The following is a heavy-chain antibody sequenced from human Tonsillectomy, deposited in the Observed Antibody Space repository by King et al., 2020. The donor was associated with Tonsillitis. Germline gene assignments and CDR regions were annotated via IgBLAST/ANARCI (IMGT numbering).Heavy chain of an antibody. CDR3: ARVVYGGAFDI. Sequence: VQLVESGGGLVQPGGSLSLSCAVSVVTFKSFSMSWVPQGPGKGLELWADINSYGNEKYDVDFVTGRFPISRDNARNSLFLQMNSLRAEDTAVYYCARVVYGGAFDIWGQGTMVTVSS. CDR1: VVTFKSFS. CDR2: INSYGNEK. D-gene: IGHD4-23*01. V-gene: IGHV3-7*01. J-gene: IGHJ3*02.